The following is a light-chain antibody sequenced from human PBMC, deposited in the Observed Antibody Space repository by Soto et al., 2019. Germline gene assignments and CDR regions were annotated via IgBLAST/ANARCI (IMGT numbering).Light chain of an antibody. J-gene: IGLJ1*01. CDR1: SSDVGAYKY. V-gene: IGLV2-14*03. CDR3: SSFTGTTTLDV. Sequence: QSALTQPASVSGSPGQSITISCTGTSSDVGAYKYVSWYQQHPGKVPKLIIYGVSNRPSGVSNRFSGSKSGNTALLTISGLQPEDEADYYCSSFTGTTTLDVFGTGTKVTVL. CDR2: GVS.